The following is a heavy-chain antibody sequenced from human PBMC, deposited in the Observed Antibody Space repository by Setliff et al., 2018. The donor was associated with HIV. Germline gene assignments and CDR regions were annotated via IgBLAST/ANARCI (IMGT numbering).Heavy chain of an antibody. CDR3: ARVEYSSSSGAFDI. CDR1: GGSISSHY. Sequence: SETLSLTCTVSGGSISSHYWSWIRQPPGKGLEWIGYIYTSGSTNYNPSLKSRVTISVDTSKNQFSLKLSSVTAADTAVYYCARVEYSSSSGAFDIWGQGTMVTVSS. J-gene: IGHJ3*02. D-gene: IGHD6-13*01. V-gene: IGHV4-59*11. CDR2: IYTSGST.